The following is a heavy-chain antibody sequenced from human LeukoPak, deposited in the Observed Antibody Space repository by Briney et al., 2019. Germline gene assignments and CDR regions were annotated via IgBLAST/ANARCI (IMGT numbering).Heavy chain of an antibody. J-gene: IGHJ3*02. CDR3: TTGVSLAPNAFDI. CDR2: IWYDGSNK. D-gene: IGHD6-6*01. V-gene: IGHV3-33*01. Sequence: PGGSLRLSCAASGFTFSSYGMHWVRQAPGKGLEWVAVIWYDGSNKYYADSVKGRFTISRDNSKNTLYLQMNSLRAEDTAVYYCTTGVSLAPNAFDIWGQGTMLTVSS. CDR1: GFTFSSYG.